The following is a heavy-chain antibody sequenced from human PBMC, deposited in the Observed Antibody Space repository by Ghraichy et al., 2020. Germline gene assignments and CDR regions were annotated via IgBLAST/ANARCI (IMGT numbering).Heavy chain of an antibody. CDR2: ISSSSSTI. CDR1: GFTFSSYS. Sequence: GGSLRLSCAASGFTFSSYSMNWVRQAPGKGLEWVSYISSSSSTIYYADSVKGRFTISRDNAKNSLYLQMNSLRDEDTAVYYCARAGYCSSTSCHYYYYGIVVWGEGTTVTVS. J-gene: IGHJ6*02. CDR3: ARAGYCSSTSCHYYYYGIVV. V-gene: IGHV3-48*02. D-gene: IGHD2-2*01.